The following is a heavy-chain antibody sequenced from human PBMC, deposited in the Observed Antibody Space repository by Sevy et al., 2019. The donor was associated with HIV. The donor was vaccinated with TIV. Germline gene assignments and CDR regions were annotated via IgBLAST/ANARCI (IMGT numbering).Heavy chain of an antibody. V-gene: IGHV1-8*01. J-gene: IGHJ4*02. CDR1: GYTFTFYD. CDR2: MNPNSGNT. D-gene: IGHD6-6*01. Sequence: ASLTVSCKASGYTFTFYDINWVRQATGQGLEWVGWMNPNSGNTGYAQKFQGRVTMTRNTSISTAYMELSSLRSEDTAVFYCARGASLYSSSIIEYDYWGQGTLVTVSS. CDR3: ARGASLYSSSIIEYDY.